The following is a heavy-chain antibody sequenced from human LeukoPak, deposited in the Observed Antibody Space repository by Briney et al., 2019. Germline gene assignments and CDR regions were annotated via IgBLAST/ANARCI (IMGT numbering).Heavy chain of an antibody. CDR2: ISAYNGNT. Sequence: ASVKVSCKASGYTFTNYGISWVRQAPGQGLEWMGWISAYNGNTNYAQKLQGRVTITTDTSTSTAYMELRSLRSDDKAVDYSARDGEGDYYDSSGYPRYWGQGTLVTVSS. D-gene: IGHD3-22*01. J-gene: IGHJ4*02. CDR1: GYTFTNYG. V-gene: IGHV1-18*01. CDR3: ARDGEGDYYDSSGYPRY.